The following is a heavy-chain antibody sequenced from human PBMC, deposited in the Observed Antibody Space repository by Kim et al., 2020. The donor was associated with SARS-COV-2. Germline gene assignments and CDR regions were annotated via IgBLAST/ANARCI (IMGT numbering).Heavy chain of an antibody. J-gene: IGHJ4*02. CDR2: INHSGST. CDR3: ARGGFGESYYFDY. Sequence: SETLSLTCAVYGGSFSGYYWSWIRQPPGKGLEWIGEINHSGSTNYNPSLKSRVTISVDTSKNQFSLKLSSVTAADTAVYYCARGGFGESYYFDYWGQGTLVTVSS. D-gene: IGHD3-10*01. CDR1: GGSFSGYY. V-gene: IGHV4-34*01.